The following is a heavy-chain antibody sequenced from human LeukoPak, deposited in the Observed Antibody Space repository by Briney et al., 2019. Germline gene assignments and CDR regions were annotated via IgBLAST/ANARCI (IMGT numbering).Heavy chain of an antibody. CDR3: ARDEAWGSPIDSGYNYGARYLDY. V-gene: IGHV1-69*01. CDR1: GGTFSSYA. CDR2: IIPIFGTA. D-gene: IGHD5-18*01. J-gene: IGHJ4*02. Sequence: SVKVSCKASGGTFSSYAISWVRQAPGQGLEWMGGIIPIFGTANYAQKFQGRVTITADESTSTAYMELSSLRSEDTAVYYCARDEAWGSPIDSGYNYGARYLDYWGQGTLVTVSS.